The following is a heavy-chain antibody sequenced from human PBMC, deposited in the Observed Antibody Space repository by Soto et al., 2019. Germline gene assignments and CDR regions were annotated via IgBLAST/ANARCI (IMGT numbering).Heavy chain of an antibody. J-gene: IGHJ4*02. CDR1: GGSISSYY. CDR2: IYYSGST. CDR3: ASQNNYYGSGSYFDY. D-gene: IGHD3-10*01. Sequence: PSETLSLTCTVSGGSISSYYWSWIRQPPGKGLEWIGYIYYSGSTNYNPSLKSRVTISVDTSKNQFSLKLSSVTAADTAVYYCASQNNYYGSGSYFDYWGQGTLVTVSS. V-gene: IGHV4-59*01.